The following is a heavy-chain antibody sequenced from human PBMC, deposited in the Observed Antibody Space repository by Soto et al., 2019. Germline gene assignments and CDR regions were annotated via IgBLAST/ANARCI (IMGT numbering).Heavy chain of an antibody. CDR1: YG. D-gene: IGHD3-10*01. V-gene: IGHV5-51*01. J-gene: IGHJ6*02. Sequence: YGGGRMSKKNGKGLEWMGIIYPGDSDTRYSPSFQGQVTISADKSISTAYLQWSSLKASDTAMYYCARQIMVRGVIIEYYGMDVWGQGTTVTVSS. CDR2: IYPGDSDT. CDR3: ARQIMVRGVIIEYYGMDV.